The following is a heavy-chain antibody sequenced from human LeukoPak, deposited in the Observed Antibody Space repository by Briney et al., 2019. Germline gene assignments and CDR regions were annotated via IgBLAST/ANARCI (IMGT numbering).Heavy chain of an antibody. J-gene: IGHJ4*02. CDR1: GGSISSGGYY. CDR3: ARVVYDSSTYPKSYFDF. D-gene: IGHD3-22*01. CDR2: IYYRGIT. Sequence: SQTLSLTCTVSGGSISSGGYYWSWIRQHPGKGLEWIGSIYYRGITYYNPSLKSRVTISVDTSKNQFSLKLSSVTAADTAVYYCARVVYDSSTYPKSYFDFWGQGTLVTVSS. V-gene: IGHV4-39*07.